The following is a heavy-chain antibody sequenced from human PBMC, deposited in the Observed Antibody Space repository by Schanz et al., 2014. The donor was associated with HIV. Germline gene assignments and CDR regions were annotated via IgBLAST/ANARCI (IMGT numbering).Heavy chain of an antibody. V-gene: IGHV3-30*03. CDR1: GFTFSNHG. CDR2: ISYDGSNR. J-gene: IGHJ4*02. Sequence: VQLVESGGGVVQPGKSLRLSCAASGFTFSNHGMNWVRQAPGKGLAWVALISYDGSNRYYSDSVKGRFTISRDNSNNTLYLQMNSLRDEDTAVYYCARAGVTDLFDHWGQGTLVTVSS. CDR3: ARAGVTDLFDH. D-gene: IGHD2-21*02.